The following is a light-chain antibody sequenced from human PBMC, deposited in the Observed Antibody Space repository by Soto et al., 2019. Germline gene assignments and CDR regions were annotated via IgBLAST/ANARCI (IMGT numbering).Light chain of an antibody. CDR1: SSNIGAGYD. CDR2: GNN. Sequence: QSVLAQPPSVSGAPGQRVTISCTGGSSNIGAGYDVHWYQHLPGAPPKLLIYGNNNRPSGVSNRFSGSKSGNTAYLTISGLQVEDEAEYFCFSFTTTSTHVFGTGTKVTVL. J-gene: IGLJ1*01. V-gene: IGLV1-40*01. CDR3: FSFTTTSTHV.